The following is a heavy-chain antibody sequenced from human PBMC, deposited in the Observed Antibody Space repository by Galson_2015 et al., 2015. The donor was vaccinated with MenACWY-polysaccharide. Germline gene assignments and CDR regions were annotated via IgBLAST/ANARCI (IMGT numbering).Heavy chain of an antibody. V-gene: IGHV3-74*01. Sequence: SLRLSCAASEFDFSTHWMHWVRHVPGKGPVWVSRINSDETSTSYADSVKGRFSISRDNAKSTLYLQMNSLRAEDTAVYYCARGHYDLWSGYRHYYFGLDVWGQGTTVTVSS. CDR2: INSDETST. CDR3: ARGHYDLWSGYRHYYFGLDV. J-gene: IGHJ6*01. CDR1: EFDFSTHW. D-gene: IGHD3-3*01.